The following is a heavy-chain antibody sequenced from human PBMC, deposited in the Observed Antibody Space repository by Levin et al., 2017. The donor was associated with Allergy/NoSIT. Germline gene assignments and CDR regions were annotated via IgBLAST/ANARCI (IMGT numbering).Heavy chain of an antibody. CDR2: VLFDGTNK. V-gene: IGHV3-30-3*01. Sequence: GESLKISCAASGFAFNTFAMHWVRQAPGKGLEWVAVVLFDGTNKYYADSVKGRFTISRDNSKNTLYLQMNDLRAEDTAVYYCAKERIVLVVGATRWGLDYWGQGSLVTVSS. CDR1: GFAFNTFA. D-gene: IGHD2-15*01. J-gene: IGHJ4*02. CDR3: AKERIVLVVGATRWGLDY.